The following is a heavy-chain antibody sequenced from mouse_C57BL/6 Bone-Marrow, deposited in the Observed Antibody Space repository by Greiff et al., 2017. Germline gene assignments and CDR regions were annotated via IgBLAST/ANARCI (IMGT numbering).Heavy chain of an antibody. J-gene: IGHJ3*01. Sequence: EVKLVESGGGLVKPGGSLKLSCEASGFTFSSYAMSWVRQTPEKRLEWVATISDGGSYTYYPDNVKGRLTISRGNAKKNLYLQMSHLKSEDTAMYYCARDLGLRGAYWGQGTLVTVSA. V-gene: IGHV5-4*01. CDR2: ISDGGSYT. CDR3: ARDLGLRGAY. CDR1: GFTFSSYA. D-gene: IGHD2-4*01.